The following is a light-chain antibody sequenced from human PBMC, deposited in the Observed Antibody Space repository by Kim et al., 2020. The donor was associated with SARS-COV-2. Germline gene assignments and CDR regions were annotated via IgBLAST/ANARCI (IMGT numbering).Light chain of an antibody. CDR1: QYIDNW. Sequence: EIVLTQSPATLSLSPGERATLSCRASQYIDNWLAWYQQKPGQVPRLLIYGASNRATGIPARFSGSGSGTDFTLTISSLEPEDFAVYYCQHRRTWPLTFGQGTKLEI. CDR3: QHRRTWPLT. J-gene: IGKJ2*01. V-gene: IGKV3-11*01. CDR2: GAS.